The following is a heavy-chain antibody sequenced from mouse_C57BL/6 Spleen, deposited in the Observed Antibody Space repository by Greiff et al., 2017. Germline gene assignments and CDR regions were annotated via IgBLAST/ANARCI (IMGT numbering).Heavy chain of an antibody. V-gene: IGHV2-2*01. CDR3: ARKRRDYAMDY. CDR2: IWRGGST. Sequence: VKLVESGPGLVQPSQSLSITCTASGFSLTSYGVHWVRQSPGQGLEWLGVIWRGGSTDYNAAFISSLSISKDNSKSQVFFKMNSLQADDTAIYYCARKRRDYAMDYWGQGTSVTVSS. CDR1: GFSLTSYG. J-gene: IGHJ4*01.